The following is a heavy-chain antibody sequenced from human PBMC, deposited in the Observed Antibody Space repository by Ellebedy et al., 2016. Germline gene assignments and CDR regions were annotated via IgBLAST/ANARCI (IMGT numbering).Heavy chain of an antibody. J-gene: IGHJ4*02. Sequence: GESLKISCAASGFTFSSYAMHWVRQAPGKGLEWVAVISYDGNNKFYADSVKGRFTISRDNSKKTLYLQMNSLRAEETAVYYCARVTNPSTVQWLVKTEYYFNYWGQGALVTVSS. V-gene: IGHV3-30-3*01. CDR3: ARVTNPSTVQWLVKTEYYFNY. CDR2: ISYDGNNK. D-gene: IGHD6-19*01. CDR1: GFTFSSYA.